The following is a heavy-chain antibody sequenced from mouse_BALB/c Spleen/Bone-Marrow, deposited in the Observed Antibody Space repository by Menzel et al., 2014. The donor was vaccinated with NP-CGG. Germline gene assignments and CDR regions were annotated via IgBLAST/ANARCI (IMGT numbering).Heavy chain of an antibody. CDR2: INPGSGGT. CDR1: GYAFTNYL. J-gene: IGHJ4*01. V-gene: IGHV1-54*01. Sequence: QVQLQQSGAELVRPGTSVKVSCKASGYAFTNYLIEWVKQRPGQGLEWIGVINPGSGGTNYNEKFKGKATLTADKSSSTAYMQLSSLTSDDSAVYFCARRDYAMDYWRRGTSVTVSS. CDR3: ARRDYAMDY.